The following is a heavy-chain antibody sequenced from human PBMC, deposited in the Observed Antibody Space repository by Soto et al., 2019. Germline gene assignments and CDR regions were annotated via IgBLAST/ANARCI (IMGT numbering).Heavy chain of an antibody. CDR3: ARDRAHYDFWSGPYHGMDV. CDR1: GFTFSGYG. Sequence: GRSPRLSCPASGFTFSGYGMHWVRQTPGKGLEWVAVIWYDGSNKYYADSVKGRFTISRDNSKNTLYLQMNSLRAEDTAVYYCARDRAHYDFWSGPYHGMDVWGQGTTVTVSS. J-gene: IGHJ6*02. D-gene: IGHD3-3*01. CDR2: IWYDGSNK. V-gene: IGHV3-33*01.